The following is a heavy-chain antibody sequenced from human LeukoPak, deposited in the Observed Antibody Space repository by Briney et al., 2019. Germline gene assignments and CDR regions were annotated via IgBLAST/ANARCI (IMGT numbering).Heavy chain of an antibody. J-gene: IGHJ4*02. Sequence: PSETLSLTCAVYGGSFSGYYWSWIRQPPGKGLEWIGEINHSGSTNYNPSLKSRVTISVDTSKNQFSLKLSSVTAADTAVYYCARGPVILFKDSSGFFVLDYWGQGTLVTVSS. CDR3: ARGPVILFKDSSGFFVLDY. D-gene: IGHD3-22*01. V-gene: IGHV4-34*01. CDR2: INHSGST. CDR1: GGSFSGYY.